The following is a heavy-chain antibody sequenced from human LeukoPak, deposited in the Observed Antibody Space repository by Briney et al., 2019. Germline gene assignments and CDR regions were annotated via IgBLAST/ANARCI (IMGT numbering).Heavy chain of an antibody. CDR1: GFSLSTSGVA. J-gene: IGHJ4*02. CDR3: VHSKPSVWTFDYHNSGYYYFDY. CDR2: IYWDDDK. D-gene: IGHD3-22*01. Sequence: SGPTLVKPTQTLTLTCSFSGFSLSTSGVAVGWIRQPPGKALEWLALIYWDDDKDYSPSLKSRLTITKDTSKNPVVLTMTNMDPVDTATYFCVHSKPSVWTFDYHNSGYYYFDYWGQGSLVTVSS. V-gene: IGHV2-5*02.